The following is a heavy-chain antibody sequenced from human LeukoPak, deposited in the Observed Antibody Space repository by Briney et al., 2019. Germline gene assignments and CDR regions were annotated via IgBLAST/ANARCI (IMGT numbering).Heavy chain of an antibody. D-gene: IGHD3-9*01. V-gene: IGHV3-30*18. CDR2: ISYDGENR. CDR1: GFTFSSSA. Sequence: GGSLRFSCAASGFTFSSSAISWVRQAPGKGLEWVAVISYDGENRYYADSVKGRFTISRDNSKNTLYVQMNSLRAEDTAVYYCAKAKEILTGYYDYWGQGALVTVSS. CDR3: AKAKEILTGYYDY. J-gene: IGHJ4*02.